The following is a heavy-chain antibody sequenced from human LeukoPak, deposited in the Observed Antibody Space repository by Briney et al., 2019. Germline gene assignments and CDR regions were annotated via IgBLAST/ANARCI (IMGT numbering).Heavy chain of an antibody. D-gene: IGHD3-22*01. V-gene: IGHV1-18*01. Sequence: ASVKVSCKASGYTFTSYGISWVRQTPGQGLEWMGWISAYSGNTNYAQNFQGRVTMTTDTSTSTVYMELSSLRSEDTAVYYCARGKLGYDSSAPSDYWGQGTLVTVSS. CDR2: ISAYSGNT. CDR3: ARGKLGYDSSAPSDY. CDR1: GYTFTSYG. J-gene: IGHJ4*02.